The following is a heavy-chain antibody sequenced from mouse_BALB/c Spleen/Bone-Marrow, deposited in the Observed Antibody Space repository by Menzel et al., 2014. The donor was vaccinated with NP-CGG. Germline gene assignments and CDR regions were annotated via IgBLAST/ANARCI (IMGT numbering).Heavy chain of an antibody. V-gene: IGHV4-1*02. D-gene: IGHD2-3*01. CDR3: SRLGYYGGFAY. J-gene: IGHJ3*01. CDR1: GFDFSRYW. CDR2: INPDSSTI. Sequence: EVQLQQSGGGLVQPGGSLKLSCAASGFDFSRYWMSWVRQAPGKGLEWIGEINPDSSTINYTPSLKDKFIISRDNAKSTLYLQMSKVRSEDTALYYCSRLGYYGGFAYWGQGTLVTVSA.